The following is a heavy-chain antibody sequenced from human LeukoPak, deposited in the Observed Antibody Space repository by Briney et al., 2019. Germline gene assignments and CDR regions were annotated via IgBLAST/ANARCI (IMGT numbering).Heavy chain of an antibody. CDR1: GGSISSHY. D-gene: IGHD6-13*01. V-gene: IGHV4-59*11. J-gene: IGHJ5*02. CDR3: AVEGITGFGWFDP. CDR2: IHYRGGT. Sequence: SETLSLTCTMSGGSISSHYWSWIRQPPGKGLEWIGYIHYRGGTNYNPSLTSRVTISVDTSKNQFSLKLSSVTAADTAVYYCAVEGITGFGWFDPWGQGTLVTVSS.